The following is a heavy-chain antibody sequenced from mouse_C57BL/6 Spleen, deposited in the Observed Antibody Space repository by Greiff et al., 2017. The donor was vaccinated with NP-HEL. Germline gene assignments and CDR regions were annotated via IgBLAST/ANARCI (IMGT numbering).Heavy chain of an antibody. CDR2: IYPGDGDT. Sequence: LVESGPELVKPGASVKISCKASGYAFSSSWMNWVKQRPGTGLEWIGRIYPGDGDTNYNGKFKGKATLTADKSSSTAYMQLSSLTSEDSAVYFCARVHYYGSSYYAMDYWGQGTAVTVAS. V-gene: IGHV1-82*01. J-gene: IGHJ4*01. D-gene: IGHD1-1*01. CDR1: GYAFSSSW. CDR3: ARVHYYGSSYYAMDY.